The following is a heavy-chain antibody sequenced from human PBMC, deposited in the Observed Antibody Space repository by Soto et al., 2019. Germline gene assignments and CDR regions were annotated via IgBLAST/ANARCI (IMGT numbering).Heavy chain of an antibody. J-gene: IGHJ6*02. D-gene: IGHD2-8*02. V-gene: IGHV4-59*01. Sequence: SETLSLTCTVSGGTISSYYWSWIRQPPGKGLEWIGYVYYSGSTNYSPSLKSRVTISVDTSKNQFSLRLSSVTAADTAVYYCARDLGYSTGPYYYGMDVWGQGTTVTV. CDR2: VYYSGST. CDR1: GGTISSYY. CDR3: ARDLGYSTGPYYYGMDV.